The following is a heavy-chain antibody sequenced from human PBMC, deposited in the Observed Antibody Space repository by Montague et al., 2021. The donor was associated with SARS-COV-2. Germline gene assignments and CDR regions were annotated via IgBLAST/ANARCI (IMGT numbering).Heavy chain of an antibody. CDR1: GVSIGSTNW. Sequence: SETLSLTCAVSGVSIGSTNWWTWVRQPPGKRLEWLGGIFHTGGTNYNPSLRGRMTISVDKTKNQFSLSLNSLTAADTAMYYCALLGRSSSGNYFNFEYWGQGMLVTVSS. V-gene: IGHV4-4*02. J-gene: IGHJ4*02. CDR2: IFHTGGT. D-gene: IGHD1-26*01. CDR3: ALLGRSSSGNYFNFEY.